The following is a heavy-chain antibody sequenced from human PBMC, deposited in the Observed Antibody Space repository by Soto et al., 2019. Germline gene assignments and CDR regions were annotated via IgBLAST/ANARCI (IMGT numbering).Heavy chain of an antibody. CDR2: INHSGST. D-gene: IGHD3-3*01. CDR3: ARAHYDCWSGYLPGMDV. J-gene: IGHJ6*02. CDR1: GGSFSGYY. V-gene: IGHV4-34*01. Sequence: SETLSLTCAVYGGSFSGYYWSWIRQPPGKGLEWIGEINHSGSTNYNPSLKSRVTISVDTSKNQFSLKLSSVTAADTAVYYCARAHYDCWSGYLPGMDVWGQGTTVTVSS.